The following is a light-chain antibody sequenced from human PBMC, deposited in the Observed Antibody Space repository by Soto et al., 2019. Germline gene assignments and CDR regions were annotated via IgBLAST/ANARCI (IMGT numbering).Light chain of an antibody. CDR1: ALPKQY. J-gene: IGLJ2*01. Sequence: SYELTQPPSLAVSPGQTARITCSGDALPKQYTAWYKQKPGQCPVLVIYKDSERPSGIPERLSGSRSRTTLTLTISGVQAEDTAGYDWQSADSSGTPVVFGGGTKLTVL. CDR2: KDS. CDR3: QSADSSGTPVV. V-gene: IGLV3-25*03.